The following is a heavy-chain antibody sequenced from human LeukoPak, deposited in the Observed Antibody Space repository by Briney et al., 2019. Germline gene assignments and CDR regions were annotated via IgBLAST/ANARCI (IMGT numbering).Heavy chain of an antibody. CDR3: ARHGYDILTGYANWFDP. CDR1: GGSISSGGYY. D-gene: IGHD3-9*01. V-gene: IGHV4-61*08. J-gene: IGHJ5*02. CDR2: IYYSGST. Sequence: TVSLTCTVSGGSISSGGYYWSGIRQPPGNGLEWIGYIYYSGSTNYNPSLKSRVTLSVDTSKNQFSLKLSSVTAADTAVYYCARHGYDILTGYANWFDPWGQGALVAVSS.